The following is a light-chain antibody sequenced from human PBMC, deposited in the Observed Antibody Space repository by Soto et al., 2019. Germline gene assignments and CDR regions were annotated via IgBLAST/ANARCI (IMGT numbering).Light chain of an antibody. Sequence: DIQMPQSPSSLSASVGDRVTITCRASQGISNFLAWYKQKPGKVTKLLISAASTLYSGVPSRFSGSGSGTDFPLTITSLQPEDVATYYCQTESSVITFGQGTRLEIK. CDR3: QTESSVIT. CDR2: AAS. J-gene: IGKJ5*01. CDR1: QGISNF. V-gene: IGKV1-27*01.